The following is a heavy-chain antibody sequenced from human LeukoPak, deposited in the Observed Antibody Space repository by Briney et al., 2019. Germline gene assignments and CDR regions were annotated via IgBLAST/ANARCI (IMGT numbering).Heavy chain of an antibody. CDR2: IKQDGSEK. CDR3: ARAGNVLRYFDWLPDAFDI. J-gene: IGHJ3*02. CDR1: GFTFISYW. D-gene: IGHD3-9*01. V-gene: IGHV3-7*03. Sequence: GGSLRLSCAASGFTFISYWMSWVRQAPGKGLEWVANIKQDGSEKYYVDSVKGRFTISRDNAKNSLYLQMNSLRAEDTAVYYCARAGNVLRYFDWLPDAFDIWGQGTMVTVSS.